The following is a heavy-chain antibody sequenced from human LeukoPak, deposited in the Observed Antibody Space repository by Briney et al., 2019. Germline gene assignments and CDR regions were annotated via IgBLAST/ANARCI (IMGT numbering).Heavy chain of an antibody. CDR1: GGSISSSTYY. CDR2: IYYSGST. CDR3: ARGLRYSYGYDY. D-gene: IGHD5-18*01. Sequence: SETLSLTCTVSGGSISSSTYYWGWIRQPPGKGLEWIGTIYYSGSTNYNPSLKSRVTISVDTSKNQFSLKLSSVTAADTAVYYCARGLRYSYGYDYWGQGTLVTVSS. J-gene: IGHJ4*02. V-gene: IGHV4-39*07.